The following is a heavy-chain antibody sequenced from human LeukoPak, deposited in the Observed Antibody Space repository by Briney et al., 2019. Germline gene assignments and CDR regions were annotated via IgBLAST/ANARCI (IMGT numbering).Heavy chain of an antibody. Sequence: SETLSLTCTVSGGSISSYYWSWIRQPPGKGLEWIGYIYYSGSTNYNPSLKSRVTISVDTSKNVFSLNLTSVTAADTAVYYCARGGATRAFDPWGQGTLVTVSS. CDR1: GGSISSYY. J-gene: IGHJ5*02. CDR3: ARGGATRAFDP. D-gene: IGHD1-26*01. CDR2: IYYSGST. V-gene: IGHV4-59*12.